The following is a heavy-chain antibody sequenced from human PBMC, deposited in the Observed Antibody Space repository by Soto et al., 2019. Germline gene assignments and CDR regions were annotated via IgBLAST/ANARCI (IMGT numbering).Heavy chain of an antibody. CDR1: GFTFSDYG. CDR3: ARVDFGGNSYYFDY. D-gene: IGHD1-7*01. CDR2: VWFDGSTQ. J-gene: IGHJ4*02. V-gene: IGHV3-33*01. Sequence: GGSLRLSCVASGFTFSDYGIHWVRQAPDKGLEWVAVVWFDGSTQYYGDSVKGRFTISRDNSNNTVDLQMNNLRAEDTAVYYCARVDFGGNSYYFDYWGQGTPVTVSS.